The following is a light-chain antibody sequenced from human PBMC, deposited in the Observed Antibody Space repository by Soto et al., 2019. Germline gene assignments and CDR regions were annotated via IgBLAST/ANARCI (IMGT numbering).Light chain of an antibody. V-gene: IGLV1-51*01. Sequence: QSALRHPPSASSAPGHQVTISCSGSFSNIGNNYVSWYQQLPGTAPKLLIYDNDKRPSGIPDRFSGSKSATSATLVITGLQTGDEADYYCGTWDTGLSFYAFGSGTNVTVL. J-gene: IGLJ1*01. CDR2: DND. CDR1: FSNIGNNY. CDR3: GTWDTGLSFYA.